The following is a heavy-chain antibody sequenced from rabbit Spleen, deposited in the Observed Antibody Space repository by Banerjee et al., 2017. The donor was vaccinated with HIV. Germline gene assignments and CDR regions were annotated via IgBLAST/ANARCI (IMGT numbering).Heavy chain of an antibody. Sequence: IGYIDLVFGSTYYASWVNGRFTISSHNAQNTLYLQLNSLTAADTATYFCARHDDSGADAYPLKLWGPGTLVTVS. CDR2: IDLVFGST. CDR3: ARHDDSGADAYPLKL. V-gene: IGHV1S7*01. J-gene: IGHJ6*01. D-gene: IGHD1-1*01.